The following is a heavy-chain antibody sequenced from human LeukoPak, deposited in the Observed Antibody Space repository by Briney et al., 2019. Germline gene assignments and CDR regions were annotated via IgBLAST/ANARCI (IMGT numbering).Heavy chain of an antibody. CDR1: GYTFTSYD. CDR3: ARREYGSGSYHLVY. J-gene: IGHJ4*02. D-gene: IGHD3-10*01. V-gene: IGHV1-8*01. CDR2: MNPNSGNT. Sequence: ASVRVSCKASGYTFTSYDINWVRQATGQGLEWMGWMNPNSGNTGYAQKFQGRVTMTTNTSISTAYMELSSLRSEDTAVYYCARREYGSGSYHLVYWGQGTLVTVSS.